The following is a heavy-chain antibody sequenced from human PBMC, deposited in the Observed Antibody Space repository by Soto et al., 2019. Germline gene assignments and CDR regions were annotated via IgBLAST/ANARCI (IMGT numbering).Heavy chain of an antibody. CDR2: IKQDGSEK. CDR3: ARSIYGGNSVGVPDAFDP. J-gene: IGHJ3*01. D-gene: IGHD2-21*02. Sequence: PGGSLRLSCAASGFTFSSYWMSWVRQAPGKGLEWVANIKQDGSEKYYVDSVKGRFTISRDNAKNSLYLQMNSLRAEDTAVYYCARSIYGGNSVGVPDAFDPWGQGTMVTVSS. CDR1: GFTFSSYW. V-gene: IGHV3-7*01.